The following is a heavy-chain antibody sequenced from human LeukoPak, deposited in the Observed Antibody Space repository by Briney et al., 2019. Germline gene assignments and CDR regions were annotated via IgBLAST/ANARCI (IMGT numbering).Heavy chain of an antibody. CDR1: GYTFTGYY. CDR3: AREGHSNSVANWFDP. D-gene: IGHD4-11*01. CDR2: INPNSGGT. V-gene: IGHV1-2*02. J-gene: IGHJ5*02. Sequence: ASVKVSCKASGYTFTGYYMHWARQAPGQGREWMGWINPNSGGTNYAQKFQGRVTMTRDTSISTAYMELSRPRSDDTAVYYCAREGHSNSVANWFDPWGQGTLVTVSS.